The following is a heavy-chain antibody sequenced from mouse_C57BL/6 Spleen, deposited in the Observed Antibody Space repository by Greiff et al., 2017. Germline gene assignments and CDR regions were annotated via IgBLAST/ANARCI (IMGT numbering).Heavy chain of an antibody. D-gene: IGHD2-3*01. V-gene: IGHV1-55*01. J-gene: IGHJ4*01. CDR3: ARGGGYSYAMDY. Sequence: VQLQQSGAELVKPGASVKMSCKASGYTFTSYWITWVKQRPGQGLEWIGDIYPGSGSTNYNEKFKSKATLTVDTSSSTAYMQLSSLTSEDSAVYYCARGGGYSYAMDYWGQGTSVTVSS. CDR1: GYTFTSYW. CDR2: IYPGSGST.